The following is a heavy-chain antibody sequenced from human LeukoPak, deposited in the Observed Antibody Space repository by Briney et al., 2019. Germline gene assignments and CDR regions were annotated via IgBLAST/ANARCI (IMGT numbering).Heavy chain of an antibody. CDR1: SGSISSNNHF. D-gene: IGHD1-26*01. CDR2: INHSGST. J-gene: IGHJ4*02. CDR3: ARSSGSKTYYFDY. V-gene: IGHV4-39*07. Sequence: SETLSLTCTVSSGSISSNNHFWSWIRQPPGKGLEWIGEINHSGSTNYNPSLKSRVTISVDTSKNQFSLKLSSVTAADTAVYYCARSSGSKTYYFDYWGQGTLVTVSS.